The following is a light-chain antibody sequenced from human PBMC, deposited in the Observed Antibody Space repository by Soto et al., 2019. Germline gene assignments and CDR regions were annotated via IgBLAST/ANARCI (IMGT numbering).Light chain of an antibody. Sequence: QSVLTQPPSVSGAPGQRVTISCTGNSSNIGAGYDVQWYQHVPGTAPKLLIYYNTNRPPGVPDRFSASKSGTSASLAITGLQAEDEADYYCPSHAGSLGGSTFGGGTKLTVL. CDR1: SSNIGAGYD. V-gene: IGLV1-40*01. CDR2: YNT. J-gene: IGLJ3*02. CDR3: PSHAGSLGGST.